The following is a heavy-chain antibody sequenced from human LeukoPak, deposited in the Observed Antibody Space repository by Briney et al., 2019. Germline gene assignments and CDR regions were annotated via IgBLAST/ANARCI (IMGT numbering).Heavy chain of an antibody. CDR2: ISTSSDTI. CDR1: GFTFSRYS. D-gene: IGHD3-3*01. Sequence: GGSLRLSCAASGFTFSRYSMTWVRQAPGKGLEWVSFISTSSDTIYYADSVKGRFTISRDNAKNSLYLQMNSLRAEDTAVYYCARAPVSIVLRFLEWPPLFFDYWGQGTLVTVSS. J-gene: IGHJ4*02. CDR3: ARAPVSIVLRFLEWPPLFFDY. V-gene: IGHV3-48*04.